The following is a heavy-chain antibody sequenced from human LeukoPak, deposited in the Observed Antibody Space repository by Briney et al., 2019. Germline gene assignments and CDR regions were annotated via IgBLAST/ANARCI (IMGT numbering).Heavy chain of an antibody. D-gene: IGHD3-22*01. V-gene: IGHV4-61*02. J-gene: IGHJ5*02. CDR1: GGSISSGSYY. CDR3: AREAHYYDSSGYYYNWFDP. CDR2: IYTSGST. Sequence: SQTLSLTCTVSGGSISSGSYYWSWIRQPAGKGLEWIGRIYTSGSTSYNPSLKSRVTISVDTSKNQFSLKLSSVTAADTAVYYCAREAHYYDSSGYYYNWFDPWGQGTLVTVSS.